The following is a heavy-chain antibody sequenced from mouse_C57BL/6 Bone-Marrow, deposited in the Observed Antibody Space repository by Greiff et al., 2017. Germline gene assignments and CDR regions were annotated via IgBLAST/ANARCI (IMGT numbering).Heavy chain of an antibody. D-gene: IGHD2-2*01. V-gene: IGHV1-54*01. J-gene: IGHJ2*01. CDR1: GYAFTNYL. CDR3: ARSRVTTFYYCDY. CDR2: INPGSGGT. Sequence: QVQLQQSGAELVRPGTSVKVSCKASGYAFTNYLIEWVKQRPGQGLEWIGVINPGSGGTNYNEKFKGKATLTADKSSSTAYMQLSSLTSEDSAVYFCARSRVTTFYYCDYWGQGTTLTVSS.